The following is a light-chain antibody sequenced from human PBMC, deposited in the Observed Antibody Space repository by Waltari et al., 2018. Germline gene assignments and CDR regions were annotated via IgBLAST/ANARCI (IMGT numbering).Light chain of an antibody. CDR3: QQYYFTPTT. CDR1: QSVFYSSTNKNY. J-gene: IGKJ3*01. Sequence: DIVMTQSPDSLAVSLGERATINCKSSQSVFYSSTNKNYLAWYQQKPGQPPKLLIYWASTRESGVPDRFSGSGSGTDFTLTISSLQAEDVAVYHCQQYYFTPTTFGPGTKVDIK. V-gene: IGKV4-1*01. CDR2: WAS.